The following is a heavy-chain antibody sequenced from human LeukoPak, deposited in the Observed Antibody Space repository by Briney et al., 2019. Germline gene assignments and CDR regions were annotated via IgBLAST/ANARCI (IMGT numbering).Heavy chain of an antibody. J-gene: IGHJ4*02. CDR3: ASARATCIQLWLIDY. V-gene: IGHV1-18*01. Sequence: GASVKVSCKASGYTFSSYGICWVRQAPGQGLEWMGWISAYNGNTNYAQKFQGRVTVTTDTSTSTAYMELRSLRSDDTAVYYCASARATCIQLWLIDYWGQGTLVTVSS. D-gene: IGHD5-18*01. CDR2: ISAYNGNT. CDR1: GYTFSSYG.